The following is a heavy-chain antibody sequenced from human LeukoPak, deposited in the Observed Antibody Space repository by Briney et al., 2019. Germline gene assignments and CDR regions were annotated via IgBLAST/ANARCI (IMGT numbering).Heavy chain of an antibody. D-gene: IGHD3-10*01. CDR3: ATRGMVRGVTYFDY. J-gene: IGHJ4*02. Sequence: PSETLSLTCTVSGGSISNYYWSWIRQPPGKGLEWIGYIYHSGSTYYNPSLKSRVTISVDRSKNQFSLKLSSVTAADTAVYYCATRGMVRGVTYFDYWGQGTLVTVSS. CDR1: GGSISNYY. CDR2: IYHSGST. V-gene: IGHV4-59*04.